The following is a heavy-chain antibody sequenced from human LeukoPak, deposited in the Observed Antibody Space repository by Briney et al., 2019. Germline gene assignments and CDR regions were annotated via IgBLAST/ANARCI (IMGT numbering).Heavy chain of an antibody. CDR3: AKANSGSYLDYFDS. CDR1: GFTFSSCA. Sequence: GGSLRLSCAASGFTFSSCAMSWVRQAPGRGLEWVSTISHTGGSTHYADSVKGRFTTSRDNSKNTVYLQVNTVRADDTAVYYCAKANSGSYLDYFDSWGQGTLVTVSS. V-gene: IGHV3-23*01. D-gene: IGHD1-26*01. CDR2: ISHTGGST. J-gene: IGHJ4*02.